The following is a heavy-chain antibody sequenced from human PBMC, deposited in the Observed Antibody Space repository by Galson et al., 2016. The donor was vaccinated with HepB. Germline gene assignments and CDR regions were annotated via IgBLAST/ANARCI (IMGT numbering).Heavy chain of an antibody. V-gene: IGHV4-61*01. CDR2: IYYNGGT. D-gene: IGHD6-19*01. J-gene: IGHJ2*01. Sequence: SETLSLTCTVSGASVSSGISFWNWIRQPPGKGLEWIGYIYYNGGTNYISSLKSRVTISGDTSKNQFSLKLNSVTAADTAVYYCARGLAVAGAYWYFDLWGRGSLVTVSS. CDR3: ARGLAVAGAYWYFDL. CDR1: GASVSSGISF.